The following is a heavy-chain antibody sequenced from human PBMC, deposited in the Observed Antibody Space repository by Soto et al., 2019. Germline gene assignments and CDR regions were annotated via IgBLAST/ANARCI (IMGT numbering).Heavy chain of an antibody. CDR3: ARNYNYDFWSGYYYYYGMDV. V-gene: IGHV4-34*01. CDR1: GGSFSGYY. D-gene: IGHD3-3*01. J-gene: IGHJ6*02. CDR2: INHSGST. Sequence: SETLSLTCAVYGGSFSGYYWSWIRQPPGKGLEWIGEINHSGSTNYNPSLTSRVTISVDTSKNQFSLKLSSVTAADTAVYYCARNYNYDFWSGYYYYYGMDVWGQGTTVTVSS.